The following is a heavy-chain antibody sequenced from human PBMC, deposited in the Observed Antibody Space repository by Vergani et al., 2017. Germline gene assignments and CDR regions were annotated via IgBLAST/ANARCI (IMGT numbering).Heavy chain of an antibody. Sequence: QVKLQESGPGLLKPSQTLSLTCTVSGVSIRSGSHYWSWIRQPAGKGLEWIGRIYTSGSTNYNPSLKSRVTISVDTSKNQFSLKLSSVTASDTAVYYCARERYDIFSERRVDYCYYYGMDVWGQGTTVTVSS. V-gene: IGHV4-61*02. J-gene: IGHJ6*02. CDR3: ARERYDIFSERRVDYCYYYGMDV. D-gene: IGHD3-9*01. CDR1: GVSIRSGSHY. CDR2: IYTSGST.